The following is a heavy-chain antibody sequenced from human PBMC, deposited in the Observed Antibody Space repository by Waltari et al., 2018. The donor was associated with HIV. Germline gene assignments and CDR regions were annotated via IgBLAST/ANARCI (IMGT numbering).Heavy chain of an antibody. CDR1: GGSFSGYY. CDR3: ARGLSSMHSSDY. CDR2: INHSGST. D-gene: IGHD2-8*01. V-gene: IGHV4-34*01. J-gene: IGHJ4*02. Sequence: QVQLQQWGAGLLKPSETLSLTCAVYGGSFSGYYWSWIRQPPGKGLEWIGEINHSGSTNYNPSLKSRVTISVDTSKNQFSLKLSSVTAADTAVYYCARGLSSMHSSDYWGQGTLVTVSS.